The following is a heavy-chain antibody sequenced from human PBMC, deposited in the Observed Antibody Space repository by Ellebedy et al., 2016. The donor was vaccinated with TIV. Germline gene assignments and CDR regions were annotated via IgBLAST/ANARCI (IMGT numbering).Heavy chain of an antibody. J-gene: IGHJ4*02. Sequence: PGGSLRLSCNVSGYSFTNYWISWVRQMPGKGLEWLGKIDPCDSYTRYSPSFQGHITMSTDKSISVAYLQWSSLQASDTALYYCARHLGSGGDFDYWGQGTLPTVSS. V-gene: IGHV5-10-1*01. CDR2: IDPCDSYT. CDR1: GYSFTNYW. CDR3: ARHLGSGGDFDY. D-gene: IGHD3-10*01.